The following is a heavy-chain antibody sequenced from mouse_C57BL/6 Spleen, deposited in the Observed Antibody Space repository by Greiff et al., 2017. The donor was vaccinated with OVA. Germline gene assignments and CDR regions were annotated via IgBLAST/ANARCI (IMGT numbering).Heavy chain of an antibody. J-gene: IGHJ3*01. CDR3: AREARYSFAY. Sequence: EVKLQQSGPELVKPGASVKISCKASGYTFTDYYMNWVKQSHGKSLEWIGDINPNNGGTSYNQKFKGKATLTVDKSSSTAYMELRSLTSEDSAVYYCAREARYSFAYWGQGTLVTVSA. CDR1: GYTFTDYY. CDR2: INPNNGGT. V-gene: IGHV1-26*01. D-gene: IGHD1-1*01.